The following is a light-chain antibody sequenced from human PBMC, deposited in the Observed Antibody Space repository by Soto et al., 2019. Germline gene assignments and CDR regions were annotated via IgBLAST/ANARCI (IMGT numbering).Light chain of an antibody. CDR2: DVS. CDR1: SSDVGGYNY. CDR3: SSYTSISRNV. V-gene: IGLV2-14*01. Sequence: QSALTQPASVSGSPGQSITISCTGTSSDVGGYNYVSWYQQHPGKAPKLMIYDVSNRPSGVSNRFSGSKSGNTASLTISGLQAEDATDYYCSSYTSISRNVFGTGTKVTVL. J-gene: IGLJ1*01.